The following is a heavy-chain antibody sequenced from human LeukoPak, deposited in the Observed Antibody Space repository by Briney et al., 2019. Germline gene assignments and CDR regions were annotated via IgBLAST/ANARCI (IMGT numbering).Heavy chain of an antibody. V-gene: IGHV3-33*01. CDR3: ARDSHCSGGSCYSDFDY. CDR1: GFTFSSYG. J-gene: IGHJ4*02. CDR2: IWYDGSNK. Sequence: GGSLRLSCAASGFTFSSYGMHWVRQAPGKGLEWVAVIWYDGSNKYYADSVKGRFTISRDNSKNTLCLQMNSLRAEDTAVYYCARDSHCSGGSCYSDFDYWGQGTLVTVSS. D-gene: IGHD2-15*01.